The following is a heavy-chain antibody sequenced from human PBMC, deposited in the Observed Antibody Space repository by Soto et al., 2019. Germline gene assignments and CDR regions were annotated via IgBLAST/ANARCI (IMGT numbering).Heavy chain of an antibody. CDR1: GYTYISYS. V-gene: IGHV1-69*13. J-gene: IGHJ6*02. CDR3: ARDKQLPHYYYYGMDV. D-gene: IGHD6-13*01. Sequence: ASVKVSCKASGYTYISYSMHWVRQAPGQRLEWMGWIIAVFGTANYAQNFQGRVTISADASTGTAYMELSSLTSEDTAVYYCARDKQLPHYYYYGMDVWGQGTTVTVS. CDR2: IIAVFGTA.